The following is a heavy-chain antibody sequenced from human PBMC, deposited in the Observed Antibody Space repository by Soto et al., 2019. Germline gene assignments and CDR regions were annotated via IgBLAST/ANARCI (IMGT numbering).Heavy chain of an antibody. CDR3: ARMVRGSNIDHYHYIDV. CDR1: GYSFTNHG. V-gene: IGHV1-18*04. CDR2: ISGNSGDT. D-gene: IGHD3-10*01. J-gene: IGHJ6*03. Sequence: GASLKVSCKAPGYSFTNHGLSWVRQAPGQGLEWMGWISGNSGDTNYAQKLQGRVTVTTDTSTSTAYMELRSLRSEDTAVYYCARMVRGSNIDHYHYIDVWGKGTTVTVSS.